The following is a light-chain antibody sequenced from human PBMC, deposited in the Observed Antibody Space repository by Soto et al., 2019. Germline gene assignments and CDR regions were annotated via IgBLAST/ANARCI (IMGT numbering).Light chain of an antibody. CDR1: QGISSY. CDR2: AAS. Sequence: IQLTQSPSSLSASVGERVTITCRASQGISSYLAWYQQKPGKAPKVLIYAASSLQSGVPARFSGSGSGTEFTLTISNLQPEDFAIYHCQQSYSSPWTCGQGTKVDIK. J-gene: IGKJ1*01. CDR3: QQSYSSPWT. V-gene: IGKV1-39*01.